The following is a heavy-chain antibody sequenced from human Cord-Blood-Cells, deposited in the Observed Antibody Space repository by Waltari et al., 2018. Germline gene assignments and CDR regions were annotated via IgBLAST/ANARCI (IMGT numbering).Heavy chain of an antibody. V-gene: IGHV1-2*02. Sequence: QVQLVQSGAEVKKPGASVKVTCTASGYTFTAYYTPWVRQAPGQGLEWMGWINPNSGGTNYAQKFQGRVTMTRDTSSSTAYMELSRLGSDDTAVYYCASPQFEGGRAFDIWGQGTMVTVSS. CDR2: INPNSGGT. D-gene: IGHD3-16*01. J-gene: IGHJ3*02. CDR1: GYTFTAYY. CDR3: ASPQFEGGRAFDI.